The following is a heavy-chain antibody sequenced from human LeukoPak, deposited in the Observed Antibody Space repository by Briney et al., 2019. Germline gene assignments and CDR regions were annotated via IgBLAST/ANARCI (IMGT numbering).Heavy chain of an antibody. CDR1: GESFSGYY. D-gene: IGHD5-12*01. J-gene: IGHJ4*02. CDR3: ARKSGYARDY. CDR2: INHSGSTT. Sequence: PSETLSLTCAVYGESFSGYYWNWIRQPPWKGLEWIGEINHSGSTTNHKPSLKSRVNMSVDTSRHQFSLKMTSVTAADTAVYYCARKSGYARDYWGQGTLVIVSS. V-gene: IGHV4-34*01.